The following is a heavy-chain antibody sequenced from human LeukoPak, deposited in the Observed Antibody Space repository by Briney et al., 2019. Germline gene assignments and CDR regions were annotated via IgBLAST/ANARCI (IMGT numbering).Heavy chain of an antibody. J-gene: IGHJ3*02. V-gene: IGHV4-39*01. CDR1: GGSISSSSYY. D-gene: IGHD2-2*01. CDR3: ARQLYCSSTSCWGSAFDI. CDR2: IYYSGST. Sequence: SETLSLTCTVSGGSISSSSYYWGWIRQPPGKGLEWIGSIYYSGSTYYNPSLKSRVTISVDTSKNQFSLKLSSVTAADTAVYYCARQLYCSSTSCWGSAFDIRGQGTMATVSS.